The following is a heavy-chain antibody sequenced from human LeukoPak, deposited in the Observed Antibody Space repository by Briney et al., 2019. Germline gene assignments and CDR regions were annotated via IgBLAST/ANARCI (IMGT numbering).Heavy chain of an antibody. J-gene: IGHJ4*02. Sequence: PSETLSLTCTVSGGSISSSSYYWGWIRQPPGKGLEWIGSIYYSGSTYYNPSLKSRVTISVDTSKNQFSLKLSSVTAADTAVYYCARVPYDSSGYCDYWGQGTLVTVSS. D-gene: IGHD3-22*01. CDR3: ARVPYDSSGYCDY. CDR2: IYYSGST. V-gene: IGHV4-39*07. CDR1: GGSISSSSYY.